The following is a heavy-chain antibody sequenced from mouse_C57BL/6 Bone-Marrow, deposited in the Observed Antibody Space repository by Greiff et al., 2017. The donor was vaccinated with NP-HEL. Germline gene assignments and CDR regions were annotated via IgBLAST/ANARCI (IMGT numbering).Heavy chain of an antibody. CDR2: IYPRDGCT. V-gene: IGHV1-78*01. CDR1: GYTFTDHT. D-gene: IGHD2-2*01. J-gene: IGHJ3*01. CDR3: ARCLELHDSGFDY. Sequence: VQLVQPDAELVIPGASVKLSCKASGYTFTDHTIHWMKQRPGQGLEWIGDIYPRDGCTNYNQKFKGKATLTVDKSSSTAYMQLNSLTSEDSAVYYCARCLELHDSGFDYWGQGTPVTVSA.